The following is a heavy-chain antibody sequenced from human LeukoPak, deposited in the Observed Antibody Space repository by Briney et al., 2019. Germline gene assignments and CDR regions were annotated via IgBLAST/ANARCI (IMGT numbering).Heavy chain of an antibody. D-gene: IGHD4-11*01. Sequence: GGSLRLSCAASGFTFSSYAMSWVRQAPGKGLEWVSAISGSGGSTYYAYSVKGRFTISRDNSKSTLYLQMNSLRAEDTAVYYCAKATTRGYSNYVNYYGMDVWGQGTTVTVSS. V-gene: IGHV3-23*01. CDR3: AKATTRGYSNYVNYYGMDV. CDR2: ISGSGGST. J-gene: IGHJ6*02. CDR1: GFTFSSYA.